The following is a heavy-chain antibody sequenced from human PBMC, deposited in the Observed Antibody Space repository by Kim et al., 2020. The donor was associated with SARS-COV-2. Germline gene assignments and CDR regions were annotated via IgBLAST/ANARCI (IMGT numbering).Heavy chain of an antibody. V-gene: IGHV4-31*02. CDR2: IYYTGST. D-gene: IGHD2-15*01. Sequence: SETLSLTCAVSGGSINSGGYYWSWIRQHPGKALEWIGYIYYTGSTFYNPSLKSRVTISADTSENQFSLKLSSVTAADTAVYYCVTGSSDPYPIAWGQGTLVTVSS. CDR3: VTGSSDPYPIA. J-gene: IGHJ5*02. CDR1: GGSINSGGYY.